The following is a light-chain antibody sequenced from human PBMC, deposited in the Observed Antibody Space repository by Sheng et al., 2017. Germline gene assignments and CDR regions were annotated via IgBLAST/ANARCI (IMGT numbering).Light chain of an antibody. Sequence: EIVLTQSPATLSLSPGERATLSCRASQSVSSYLAWYQQKPGQAPRLLIYDASNRATGIPARFSGSGSGTDFTLTISRLEPEDFAVYFCQQYGSSRWTFGPGTKVEIK. V-gene: IGKV3-20*01. CDR3: QQYGSSRWT. CDR2: DAS. CDR1: QSVSSY. J-gene: IGKJ1*01.